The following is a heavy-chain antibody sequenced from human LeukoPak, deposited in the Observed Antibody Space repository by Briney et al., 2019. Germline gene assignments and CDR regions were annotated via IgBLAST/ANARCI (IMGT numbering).Heavy chain of an antibody. CDR2: IYYSGST. V-gene: IGHV4-39*01. J-gene: IGHJ4*02. CDR1: GGSISGTTYY. D-gene: IGHD6-19*01. Sequence: SETLSLTCTVSGGSISGTTYYWGWIRQPPGKGLEWIGSIYYSGSTYYNPSLKSRVTISVDTSKNQFSLKLSSVTAADTAVYYCARTVAGEFDYWGQGTLVTVSS. CDR3: ARTVAGEFDY.